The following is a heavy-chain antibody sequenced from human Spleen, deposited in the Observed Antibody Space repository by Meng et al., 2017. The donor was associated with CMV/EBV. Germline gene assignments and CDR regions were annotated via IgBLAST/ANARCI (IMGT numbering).Heavy chain of an antibody. CDR1: SCSVSISSYS. Sequence: TVSSCSVSISSYSWGWIRQPPGKGLECIGSIYYSGSTYYNPSLKSRVTISVDTSKNQFSLKLSSVTAADTAIYYCARHDYIWGFDYWGQGTLVTVSS. CDR3: ARHDYIWGFDY. V-gene: IGHV4-39*01. CDR2: IYYSGST. J-gene: IGHJ4*02. D-gene: IGHD3-10*02.